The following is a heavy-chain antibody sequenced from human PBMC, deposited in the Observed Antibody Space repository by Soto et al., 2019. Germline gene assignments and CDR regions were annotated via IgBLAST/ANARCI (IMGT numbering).Heavy chain of an antibody. J-gene: IGHJ4*02. D-gene: IGHD3-22*01. CDR3: AKGHYYYDSSGYRHFDY. CDR1: GFTFSNYA. Sequence: EVQLLESGGGLVQPGGSLRLSCAASGFTFSNYAISWVRQAPGKGLEWVSTLRIGGSITYYADSVKGRFTVSRDNSKNPLYLLMTGLRAEDTAVYYCAKGHYYYDSSGYRHFDYWGQGTLVTVSS. V-gene: IGHV3-23*01. CDR2: LRIGGSIT.